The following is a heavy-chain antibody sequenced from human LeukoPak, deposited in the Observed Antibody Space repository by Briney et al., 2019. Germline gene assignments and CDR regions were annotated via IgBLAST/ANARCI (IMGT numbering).Heavy chain of an antibody. CDR1: GYTLTELS. Sequence: ASVKVSCKVSGYTLTELSMHWVRQAPGKGLEWMGGFDPEDGETIYAQEFQGRVTMTEDTSTDTAYMELSSLRSEDTAVYYCATGLDMFGESVWDFDYWGQGTLVTVSS. D-gene: IGHD3-10*02. V-gene: IGHV1-24*01. CDR3: ATGLDMFGESVWDFDY. J-gene: IGHJ4*02. CDR2: FDPEDGET.